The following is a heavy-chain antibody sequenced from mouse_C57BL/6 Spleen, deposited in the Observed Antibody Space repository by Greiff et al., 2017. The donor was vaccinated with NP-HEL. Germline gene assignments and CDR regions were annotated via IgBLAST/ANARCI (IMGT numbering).Heavy chain of an antibody. Sequence: VQLQQSGAELVRPGASVTLSCKASGYTFTDYEMHWVKQTPVHGLEWIGAIDPETGGTAYNQKFKGKAILTADKSSSTAYMELRSLTSEDSAVYYCTRGPTTVVATRGDYWGQGTTLTVSS. D-gene: IGHD1-1*01. CDR2: IDPETGGT. J-gene: IGHJ2*01. CDR3: TRGPTTVVATRGDY. CDR1: GYTFTDYE. V-gene: IGHV1-15*01.